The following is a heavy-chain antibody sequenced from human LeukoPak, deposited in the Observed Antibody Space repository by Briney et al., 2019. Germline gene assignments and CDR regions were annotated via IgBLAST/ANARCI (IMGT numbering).Heavy chain of an antibody. CDR3: ARDGMALYRRDYLDS. CDR2: ISYHGVNK. Sequence: GESLRLSCAASGFTFSSYTMHWVRQAPGKGLEWVADISYHGVNKHYAVSVEGRFTISRDNSKNTLLLQMNTLRGADTAVYYCARDGMALYRRDYLDSWGQGAMV. J-gene: IGHJ4*02. D-gene: IGHD2-2*02. V-gene: IGHV3-30-3*01. CDR1: GFTFSSYT.